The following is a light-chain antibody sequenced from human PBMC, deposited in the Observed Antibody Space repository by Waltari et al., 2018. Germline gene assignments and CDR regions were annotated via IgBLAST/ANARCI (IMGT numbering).Light chain of an antibody. CDR2: DVS. Sequence: QSALTQPASVSGSPGQSITISCTGISSDVGSSSPVSWYQDHPGQGPRVIIYDVSDRPSGVSARFSGSKSGNTASLTISGLQADDEADYYCSSQSSDNVVLFGGGTKVTVL. J-gene: IGLJ3*02. CDR1: SSDVGSSSP. V-gene: IGLV2-14*03. CDR3: SSQSSDNVVL.